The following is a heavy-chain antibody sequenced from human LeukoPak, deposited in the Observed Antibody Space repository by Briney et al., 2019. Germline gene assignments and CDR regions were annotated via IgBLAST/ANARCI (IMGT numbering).Heavy chain of an antibody. Sequence: SETLSLTCAVYGGSFSGYYWSWIRQPPGKGLEWIGEINHSGSTNYNPSLKSRVTISVDTSKNQFSLKLSPVTAADTAVYYCARGSGCSGGSCCYLDYWGQGTLVTVSS. CDR2: INHSGST. CDR3: ARGSGCSGGSCCYLDY. J-gene: IGHJ4*02. CDR1: GGSFSGYY. V-gene: IGHV4-34*01. D-gene: IGHD2-15*01.